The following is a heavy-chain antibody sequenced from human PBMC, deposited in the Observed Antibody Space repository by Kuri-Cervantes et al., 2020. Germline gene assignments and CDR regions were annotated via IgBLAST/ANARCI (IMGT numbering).Heavy chain of an antibody. J-gene: IGHJ4*02. CDR1: GGTFSSYA. V-gene: IGHV1-69*06. Sequence: SVKVSCKASGGTFSSYAISWVRQAPGQGLEWMGGIIPIFGTANHAQKFQGRVTITADKSTSTAYMELRSLRSDDTAVYYCARVGVGYHGGDYWGQGTLVTVSS. CDR2: IIPIFGTA. D-gene: IGHD6-25*01. CDR3: ARVGVGYHGGDY.